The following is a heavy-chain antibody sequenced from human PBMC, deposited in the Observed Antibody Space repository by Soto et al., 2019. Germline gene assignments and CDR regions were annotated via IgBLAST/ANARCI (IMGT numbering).Heavy chain of an antibody. CDR2: IMPVFRTP. J-gene: IGHJ6*02. D-gene: IGHD2-8*01. CDR3: ARDNDRPQLGGNYYYILYV. CDR1: GGTFRTAA. V-gene: IGHV1-69*12. Sequence: QVQLEQSGAEVKKPGSSVKVSCKASGGTFRTAAISWVRQAPGQGLEWMGGIMPVFRTPDYAQKFQGRVTISADESTTTAYMELSGLRSDDTAVYYCARDNDRPQLGGNYYYILYVWGQGTTITVSS.